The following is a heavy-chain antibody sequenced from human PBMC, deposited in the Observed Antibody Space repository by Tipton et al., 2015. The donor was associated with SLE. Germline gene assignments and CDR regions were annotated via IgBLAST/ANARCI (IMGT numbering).Heavy chain of an antibody. D-gene: IGHD3-10*01. CDR3: ARDRATGLPLEY. J-gene: IGHJ4*02. CDR1: GFTFSRYS. V-gene: IGHV3-21*03. Sequence: SLRLSCAASGFTFSRYSMNWVRHAPGKGLEWVSSISSSSSYIYYADSVKGRFTISRDNAKNSLYLQMNSLRAEDTAVYYCARDRATGLPLEYWGQGTLVTVSS. CDR2: ISSSSSYI.